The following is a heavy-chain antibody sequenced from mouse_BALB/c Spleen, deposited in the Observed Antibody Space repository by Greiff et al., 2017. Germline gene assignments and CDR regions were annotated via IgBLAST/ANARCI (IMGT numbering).Heavy chain of an antibody. CDR3: ARKFFDYYGSSDAMDY. V-gene: IGHV1-80*01. CDR2: IYPGDGDT. J-gene: IGHJ4*01. Sequence: VKLMESGAELVRPGSSVKISCKASGYAFSSYWMNWVKQRPGQGLEWIGQIYPGDGDTNYNGKFKGKATLTADKSSSTAYMQLSSLTSEDSAVYFCARKFFDYYGSSDAMDYWGQGTSVTVSS. CDR1: GYAFSSYW. D-gene: IGHD1-1*01.